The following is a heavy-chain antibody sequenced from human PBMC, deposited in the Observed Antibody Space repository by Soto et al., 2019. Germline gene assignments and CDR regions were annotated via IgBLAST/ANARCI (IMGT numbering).Heavy chain of an antibody. CDR2: IYPSDSDT. J-gene: IGHJ5*02. CDR1: GYSFSTSW. Sequence: RESLKISCKGSGYSFSTSWIGWVRQMSGKGLEWMGTIYPSDSDTRYSPSFQGQVIISADKSTSTAYLQWRSLKASDTAMYYCATRAEYYDFWSGYYGAWGQGTLVTVSS. CDR3: ATRAEYYDFWSGYYGA. D-gene: IGHD3-3*01. V-gene: IGHV5-51*01.